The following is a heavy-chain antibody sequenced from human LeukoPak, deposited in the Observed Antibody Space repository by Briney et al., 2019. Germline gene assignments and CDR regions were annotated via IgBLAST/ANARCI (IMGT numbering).Heavy chain of an antibody. J-gene: IGHJ3*02. V-gene: IGHV3-30*02. CDR3: AKYRNPDDYGDYVSFSPHAFDI. D-gene: IGHD4-17*01. CDR1: GFTFNSYG. Sequence: GGSLRLSCAASGFTFNSYGMHWVRQAPGKGLEWVAFIRYDGNKKYYADSVKGRFTISRDNSKNTLYLQMNSLRVEDTAVYYCAKYRNPDDYGDYVSFSPHAFDIWGQGTMVTVSS. CDR2: IRYDGNKK.